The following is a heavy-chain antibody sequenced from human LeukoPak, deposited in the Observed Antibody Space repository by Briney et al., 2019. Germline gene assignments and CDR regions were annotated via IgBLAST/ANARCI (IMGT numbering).Heavy chain of an antibody. D-gene: IGHD2-2*03. J-gene: IGHJ4*02. V-gene: IGHV4-59*08. CDR2: IYYSGST. CDR1: GGSISSYY. CDR3: ARHEDGYCCSTSCYGN. Sequence: SETLSLTCTVSGGSISSYYWSWIRQPPGKGLEWIGYIYYSGSTKYNPSLKSRVTISVDTSKNQFSLKLSSVTAADTAVYYCARHEDGYCCSTSCYGNWGQGTLVTVSS.